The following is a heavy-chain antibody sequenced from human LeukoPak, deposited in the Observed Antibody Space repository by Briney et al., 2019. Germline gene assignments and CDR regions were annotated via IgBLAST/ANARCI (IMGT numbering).Heavy chain of an antibody. V-gene: IGHV1-18*01. CDR3: ASGALVGATEYNWFDP. CDR1: GYTFTSYG. Sequence: GASVKVSCKASGYTFTSYGISWVRQAPGQGLEWMGWISAYNGNTNYAQKLQGRVTMTTDTSTSTAYMELSSLRSEDTAVYYCASGALVGATEYNWFDPWGQGTLVTVSS. CDR2: ISAYNGNT. D-gene: IGHD1-26*01. J-gene: IGHJ5*02.